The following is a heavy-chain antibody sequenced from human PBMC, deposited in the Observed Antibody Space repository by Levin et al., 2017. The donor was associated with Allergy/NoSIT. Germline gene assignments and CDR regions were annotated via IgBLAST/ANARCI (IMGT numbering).Heavy chain of an antibody. CDR1: GGTFSNYFA. CDR3: ARATTPLIAARFDQ. D-gene: IGHD2/OR15-2a*01. CDR2: FIPMYGTA. V-gene: IGHV1-69*13. J-gene: IGHJ4*02. Sequence: SVKVSCKASGGTFSNYFAVTWLRQAPGQGLEWVGGFIPMYGTANYAQSVQGRATITADESATTGYLDLRSPKSDDTAVYFCARATTPLIAARFDQWGQGTLVTVSS.